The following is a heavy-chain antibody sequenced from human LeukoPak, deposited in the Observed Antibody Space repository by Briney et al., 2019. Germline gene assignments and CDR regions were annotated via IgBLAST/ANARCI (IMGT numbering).Heavy chain of an antibody. J-gene: IGHJ6*03. CDR1: GGSISSYY. CDR2: IYGSGGT. V-gene: IGHV4-4*07. CDR3: AREGITIFGVVIPYYMDV. Sequence: SETLSLTCTVSGGSISSYYWSWIRQPAGKGLEWIGRIYGSGGTNYNSSLKSRVTLSADTSKNQFSLKLSSVTAADTAVYYCAREGITIFGVVIPYYMDVWGKGTTVTVSS. D-gene: IGHD3-3*01.